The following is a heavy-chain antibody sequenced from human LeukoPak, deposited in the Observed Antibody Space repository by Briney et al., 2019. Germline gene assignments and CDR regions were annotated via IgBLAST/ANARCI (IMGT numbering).Heavy chain of an antibody. J-gene: IGHJ4*02. V-gene: IGHV1-69*05. D-gene: IGHD3-22*01. CDR3: ASDFWSGPLYYDSSGYSDY. CDR2: IIPIFGTA. CDR1: GGTFSSYA. Sequence: SVKVSCKASGGTFSSYAISWVRQAPGQGLEWMGGIIPIFGTANYAQKFQGRVTITTDESTSTAYMELSSLRSEDTAVYYCASDFWSGPLYYDSSGYSDYWGQGTLVTVSS.